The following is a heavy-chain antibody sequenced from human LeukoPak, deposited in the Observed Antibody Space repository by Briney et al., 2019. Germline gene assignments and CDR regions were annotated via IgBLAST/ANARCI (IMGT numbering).Heavy chain of an antibody. V-gene: IGHV4-34*01. CDR2: ISHSGST. CDR1: GGSFTSYY. D-gene: IGHD1/OR15-1a*01. J-gene: IGHJ4*02. Sequence: SETLSLTCAVYGGSFTSYYWSWIRQPPGKGLEWIGEISHSGSTNYNPSLKSRVTMSVYTSKNQFSLRLSSVTAADTAIYYCARERNRRATFYQSPLDHWGQGTLVTVSA. CDR3: ARERNRRATFYQSPLDH.